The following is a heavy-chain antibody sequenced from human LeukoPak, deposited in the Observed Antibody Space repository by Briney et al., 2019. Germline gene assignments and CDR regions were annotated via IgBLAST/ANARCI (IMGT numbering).Heavy chain of an antibody. CDR3: ARRGYSYGSYFDY. J-gene: IGHJ4*02. V-gene: IGHV1-69*06. Sequence: VKVSCKASGGTFSSYAISWVRQAPGQGLEWMGGIIPIFGTANYAQKFQGRVTITADKSTSTAYMELSSLRSEDTAVYYCARRGYSYGSYFDYWGQGTLVTVSS. CDR1: GGTFSSYA. CDR2: IIPIFGTA. D-gene: IGHD5-18*01.